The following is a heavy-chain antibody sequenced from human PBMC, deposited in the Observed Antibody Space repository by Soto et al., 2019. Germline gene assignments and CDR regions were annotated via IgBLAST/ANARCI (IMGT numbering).Heavy chain of an antibody. V-gene: IGHV3-30-3*01. CDR3: AREIVVVITAHAFDI. CDR1: GFTFSSYA. J-gene: IGHJ3*02. Sequence: GGSLRLSCAASGFTFSSYAMHWVRQAPGKGLEWVAVISYDGSNKYYADSVKGRFTISRDNSKNTLYLQMNSLRAEDTAVYYCAREIVVVITAHAFDIWGQGTMVTVSS. D-gene: IGHD3-22*01. CDR2: ISYDGSNK.